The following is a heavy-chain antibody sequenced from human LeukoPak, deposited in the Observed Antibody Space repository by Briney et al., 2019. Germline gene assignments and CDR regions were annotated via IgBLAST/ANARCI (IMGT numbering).Heavy chain of an antibody. CDR2: ISSGSSTK. CDR1: GFTFSSYS. D-gene: IGHD6-13*01. V-gene: IGHV3-48*04. Sequence: GGSLRLSCAASGFTFSSYSMNWVRQAPGKGLEWVSYISSGSSTKYYADSVKGRFTISRDNAKNSLYLQMNSLRAEDTATYYCATTLNVATAGYFWGQGTLVTVSS. J-gene: IGHJ4*02. CDR3: ATTLNVATAGYF.